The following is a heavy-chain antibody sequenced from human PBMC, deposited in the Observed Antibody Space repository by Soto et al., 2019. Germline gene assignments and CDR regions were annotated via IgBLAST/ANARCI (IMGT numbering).Heavy chain of an antibody. D-gene: IGHD3-9*01. J-gene: IGHJ4*02. CDR3: AKVESHYDILTHLDY. V-gene: IGHV3-30*18. Sequence: GGSLRLSCAASGFTFSSYGMHWVRQAPGKGLEWVAVISYDGSNKYYADSVKGRFTISRDNSKNTLYLQMNSLRAEDTAVYYCAKVESHYDILTHLDYWGQGTLVTVSS. CDR1: GFTFSSYG. CDR2: ISYDGSNK.